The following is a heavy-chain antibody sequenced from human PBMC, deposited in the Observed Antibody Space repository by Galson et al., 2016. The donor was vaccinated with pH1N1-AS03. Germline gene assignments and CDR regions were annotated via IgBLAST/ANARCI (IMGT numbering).Heavy chain of an antibody. CDR1: GFTFSDSA. J-gene: IGHJ4*02. Sequence: SLRLSCAASGFTFSDSAMSWVRQAPGKGLEWVSGISASGGTTYYADSVKGRFTISRDNSMDTLDLQMSSLRDEDTAVYYCVKEGLAAATFDDWGQGTLVTVSS. CDR2: ISASGGTT. D-gene: IGHD6-13*01. CDR3: VKEGLAAATFDD. V-gene: IGHV3-23*01.